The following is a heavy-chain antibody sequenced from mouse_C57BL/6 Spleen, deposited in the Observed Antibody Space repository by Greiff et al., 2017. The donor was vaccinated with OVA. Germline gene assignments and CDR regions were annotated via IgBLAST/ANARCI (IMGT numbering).Heavy chain of an antibody. Sequence: QVHVKQPGAELVKPGASVKLSCKASGYTFTSYWMHWVKQRPGRGLEWIGRIDPNSGGTKYNEKFKSKATLTVDKPSSTAYMQLSSLTSEDSAVYYCARGLRRTSYAMDYWGQGTSVTVSS. CDR2: IDPNSGGT. J-gene: IGHJ4*01. V-gene: IGHV1-72*01. CDR1: GYTFTSYW. CDR3: ARGLRRTSYAMDY. D-gene: IGHD2-4*01.